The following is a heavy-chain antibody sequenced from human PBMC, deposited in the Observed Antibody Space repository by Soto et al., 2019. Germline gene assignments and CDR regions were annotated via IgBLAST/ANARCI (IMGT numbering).Heavy chain of an antibody. CDR1: GFIIRNYA. V-gene: IGHV3-23*01. D-gene: IGHD2-21*01. CDR3: TKHWGGTHNYPGMHV. J-gene: IGHJ6*02. CDR2: ITGNSGST. Sequence: GGSLRISFAASGFIIRNYAMSWVRLAPGKGLEWVSAITGNSGSTYNADSVKGRFTISRDTSQNTLYLQMNSLIAVDTAVYYCTKHWGGTHNYPGMHVWGRGTTVTASS.